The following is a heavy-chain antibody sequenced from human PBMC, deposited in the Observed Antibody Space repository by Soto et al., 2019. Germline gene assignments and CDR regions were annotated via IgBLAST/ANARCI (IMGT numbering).Heavy chain of an antibody. CDR2: INHSGST. CDR3: ARTLWIPFDY. J-gene: IGHJ4*02. V-gene: IGHV4-34*01. CDR1: GGSFSGYY. Sequence: QVQLQQWGAGLLKPSETLSLTCAVYGGSFSGYYWSWIRQPPGKGLEWIGEINHSGSTNYNPSLKSRVTISVDTSKNQFSLKRSSVTAADTAVYYCARTLWIPFDYWGQGTLVTVSS. D-gene: IGHD5-12*01.